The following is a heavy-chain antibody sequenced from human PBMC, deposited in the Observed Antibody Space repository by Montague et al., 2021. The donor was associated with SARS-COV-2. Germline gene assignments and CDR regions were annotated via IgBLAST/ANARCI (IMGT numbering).Heavy chain of an antibody. D-gene: IGHD6-19*01. CDR1: GFSLNTGGMS. CDR3: AHKKSGWPIEFAN. Sequence: PALVKPTQTLTLTCTFSGFSLNTGGMSVSWIRQPPGKALEWLARIDWDDDKYYVTSLKTRLTISKDTSKNQVVLTMTNMDPVDTATYYCAHKKSGWPIEFANWGQGTLVTVSS. V-gene: IGHV2-70*11. J-gene: IGHJ4*02. CDR2: IDWDDDK.